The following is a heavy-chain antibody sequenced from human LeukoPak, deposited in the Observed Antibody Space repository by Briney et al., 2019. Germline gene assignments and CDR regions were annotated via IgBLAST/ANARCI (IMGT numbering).Heavy chain of an antibody. CDR1: GGSISSGGYY. D-gene: IGHD6-6*01. V-gene: IGHV4-61*02. CDR2: IYTSGST. CDR3: ARVGYSSSSTYYYYMDV. J-gene: IGHJ6*03. Sequence: SETLSLTCTVSGGSISSGGYYWSWIRQPAGKGLEWVGRIYTSGSTNYNPSLKSRVTISVDTSKNQFSLKLSSVTAADTAVYYCARVGYSSSSTYYYYMDVWGKGTTVTVSS.